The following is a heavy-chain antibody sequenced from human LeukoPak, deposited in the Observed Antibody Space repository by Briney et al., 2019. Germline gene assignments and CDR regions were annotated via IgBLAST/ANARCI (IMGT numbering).Heavy chain of an antibody. V-gene: IGHV1-18*04. CDR2: ISAYNGNT. D-gene: IGHD2-2*01. CDR3: AREEGLFVVVPAAPNWFDP. CDR1: AYTFTSYG. J-gene: IGHJ5*02. Sequence: ASVKVSCRASAYTFTSYGISWVRQAPGQGLERMGWISAYNGNTNYAQKLQGRVTVTTDTSTSTAYMELRSLRSDDTAVYYCAREEGLFVVVPAAPNWFDPWGQGTLVTVSS.